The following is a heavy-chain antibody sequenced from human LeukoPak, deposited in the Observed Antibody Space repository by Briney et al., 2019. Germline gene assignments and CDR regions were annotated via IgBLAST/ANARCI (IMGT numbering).Heavy chain of an antibody. CDR1: GFTFSSYA. Sequence: GGSLRLSCAASGFTFSSYAMYWVRQAPGKGLEWVALIWFDGNNKYFADSVKGRFTISRDNSKNTMYLQMNSLRAEDTAVYYCAKDLRYSLGAFDIWGQGTMVTVSS. J-gene: IGHJ3*02. D-gene: IGHD5-12*01. CDR3: AKDLRYSLGAFDI. V-gene: IGHV3-33*06. CDR2: IWFDGNNK.